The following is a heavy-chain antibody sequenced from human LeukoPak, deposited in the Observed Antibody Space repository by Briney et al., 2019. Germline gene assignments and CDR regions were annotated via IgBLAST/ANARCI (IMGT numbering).Heavy chain of an antibody. Sequence: GGSLRLSCAASGFTFNSYSMHWVRQAPGKGLEWVSYISSRSSTIYYADSVKGRFTVSRDNAKNSLYLQMNSLGVEDTAVYYCATAVAAFDYWGQGTLVTVSS. V-gene: IGHV3-48*01. D-gene: IGHD6-19*01. J-gene: IGHJ4*02. CDR3: ATAVAAFDY. CDR1: GFTFNSYS. CDR2: ISSRSSTI.